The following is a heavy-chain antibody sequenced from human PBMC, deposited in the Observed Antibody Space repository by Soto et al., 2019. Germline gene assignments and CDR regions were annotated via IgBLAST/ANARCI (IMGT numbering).Heavy chain of an antibody. CDR2: INPNSGAR. J-gene: IGHJ5*02. D-gene: IGHD2-15*01. Sequence: XSVKVSCKASRYTFTGNFMHWVRQAPGEGLEWMGGINPNSGARKYSPKFEGRVTMTRDTSNRTAYLELSRLTSDDTAMYYCARGSCRNLASLPWGQGTPVTVSS. CDR3: ARGSCRNLASLP. CDR1: RYTFTGNF. V-gene: IGHV1-2*02.